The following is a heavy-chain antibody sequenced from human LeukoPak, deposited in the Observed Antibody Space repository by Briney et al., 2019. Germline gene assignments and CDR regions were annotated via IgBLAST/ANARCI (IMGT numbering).Heavy chain of an antibody. V-gene: IGHV3-43*02. D-gene: IGHD2-15*01. CDR1: GFTFDDYA. CDR3: AKDLFIARGYFYYMDV. CDR2: ISGDGGRT. Sequence: PGGSLRLSXAASGFTFDDYAMHWVRQPPGKGLEWVSLISGDGGRTYYADSVKGRFTVSRDNSKNTLYLQMNSLGTEDTALYYCAKDLFIARGYFYYMDVWGKGTTVTVSS. J-gene: IGHJ6*03.